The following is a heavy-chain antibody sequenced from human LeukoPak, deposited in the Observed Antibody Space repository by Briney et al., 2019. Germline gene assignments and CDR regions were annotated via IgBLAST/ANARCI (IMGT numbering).Heavy chain of an antibody. Sequence: GGSLRLSCAASGFTFNSYWMSWVRQAPGKGLAWVANINADGSEIYYVDSVKGRFTISRDNAKNSLYLQMNSLRAEDTAVYYCARAFVTISLIPKWFDSWGQGTLVTVSS. CDR3: ARAFVTISLIPKWFDS. CDR1: GFTFNSYW. CDR2: INADGSEI. V-gene: IGHV3-7*01. D-gene: IGHD4-11*01. J-gene: IGHJ5*01.